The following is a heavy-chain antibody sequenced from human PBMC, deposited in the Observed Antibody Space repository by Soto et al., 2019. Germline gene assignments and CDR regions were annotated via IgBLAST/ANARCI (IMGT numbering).Heavy chain of an antibody. V-gene: IGHV4-4*02. CDR3: ARRVITGPADYYYYMDV. Sequence: PSETLSLTCAVSSGSISSSNWWSWVRQPPGKGLEWIGEIYHSGSTNYNPSLKSRVTISVDKSKNQFSLKLSSVTAADTAVYYCARRVITGPADYYYYMDVWGKGTTVTVSS. CDR1: SGSISSSNW. D-gene: IGHD3-22*01. J-gene: IGHJ6*03. CDR2: IYHSGST.